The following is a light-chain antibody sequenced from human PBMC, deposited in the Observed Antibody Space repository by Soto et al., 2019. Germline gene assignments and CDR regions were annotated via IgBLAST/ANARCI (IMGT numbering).Light chain of an antibody. CDR3: GSYAGSSTWV. V-gene: IGLV2-23*01. Sequence: QSALTQPASLSGSPGQSITISCTGTNSDVGNSDLVSWYPQHPGKAPKLRIYEGSKRPSGVFNRFTGSKSGNTASLTISGRQAEDDADDYFGSYAGSSTWVFGGGTKLTVL. CDR2: EGS. J-gene: IGLJ3*02. CDR1: NSDVGNSDL.